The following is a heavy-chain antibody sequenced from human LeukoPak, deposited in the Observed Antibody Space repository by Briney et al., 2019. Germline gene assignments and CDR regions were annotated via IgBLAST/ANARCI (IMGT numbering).Heavy chain of an antibody. V-gene: IGHV3-15*01. D-gene: IGHD3-22*01. CDR1: GFTFSNAR. CDR3: TFYYYDSNAFDY. Sequence: GGSLRLSCAASGFTFSNARMNWVRQAPGKGLEWVGRIKSKTDGGTTDYAAPVKGRFTISRDDSKNTLHLQMNSLKSEDTAVYYCTFYYYDSNAFDYWGQGTLVTVSS. J-gene: IGHJ4*02. CDR2: IKSKTDGGTT.